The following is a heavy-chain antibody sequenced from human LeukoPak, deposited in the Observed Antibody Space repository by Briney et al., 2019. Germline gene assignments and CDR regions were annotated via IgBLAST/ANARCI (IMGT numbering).Heavy chain of an antibody. CDR3: VKDPGRDYYYYGMDV. V-gene: IGHV3-64D*06. CDR1: GFTFSSYA. J-gene: IGHJ6*04. Sequence: GGSLRLSCSASGFTFSSYAMHWVRQAPGKGLEYVSAISSNGGSTCYADSVKGRFTISRDNSKNTLYLQMSSLRAEDTAVYYCVKDPGRDYYYYGMDVWGKGTTVTVSS. CDR2: ISSNGGST.